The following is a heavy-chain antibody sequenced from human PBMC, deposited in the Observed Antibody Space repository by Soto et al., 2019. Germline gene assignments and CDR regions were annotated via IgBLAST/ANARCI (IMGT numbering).Heavy chain of an antibody. V-gene: IGHV3-48*03. CDR1: GFSLIIYE. D-gene: IGHD2-2*01. J-gene: IGHJ4*02. Sequence: GGSLRLSCAASGFSLIIYEINWVRHAPGKGLEWLAYVSTSGSLKNYADSVKGRFTISRDNTKNAVYLQMNSLRAEDTAVYYCVRSVPDSWYYFDFGGQGTLVNV. CDR2: VSTSGSLK. CDR3: VRSVPDSWYYFDF.